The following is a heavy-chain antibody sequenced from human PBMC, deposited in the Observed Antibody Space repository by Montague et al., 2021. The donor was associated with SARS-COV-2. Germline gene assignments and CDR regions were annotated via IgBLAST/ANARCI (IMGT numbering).Heavy chain of an antibody. CDR3: ARGSKWSHYFDY. CDR1: GGSLSSYY. CDR2: VYYNGNT. Sequence: SETLSLTCNVSGGSLSSYYCSWIRQPPGKGLEWIGYVYYNGNTNXNPSLKSRIILSVDTSKNHFSLKVSSVTAADTAVYYCARGSKWSHYFDYWGQGTLVTVSS. D-gene: IGHD2-15*01. J-gene: IGHJ4*02. V-gene: IGHV4-59*01.